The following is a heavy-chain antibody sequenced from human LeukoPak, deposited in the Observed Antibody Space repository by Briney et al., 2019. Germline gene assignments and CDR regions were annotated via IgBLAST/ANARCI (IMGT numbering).Heavy chain of an antibody. D-gene: IGHD6-19*01. Sequence: GGSLRLSCAASGFTFSSYAMHWVRQAPGKGLEYVSAISSNGGSTYYANSVKGRFTISRDNSKNTLYLQMGSLRAEDMAVYYCARDQGSSGWYGAFDIWGQGTMVTVSS. CDR2: ISSNGGST. CDR1: GFTFSSYA. CDR3: ARDQGSSGWYGAFDI. V-gene: IGHV3-64*01. J-gene: IGHJ3*02.